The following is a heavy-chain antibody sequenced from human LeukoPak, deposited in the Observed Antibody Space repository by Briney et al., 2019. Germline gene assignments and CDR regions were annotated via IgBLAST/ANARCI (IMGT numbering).Heavy chain of an antibody. V-gene: IGHV1-24*01. CDR1: GYTLTELS. D-gene: IGHD6-19*01. CDR3: AAFGRNIAVAGT. CDR2: FEPEDGET. J-gene: IGHJ5*02. Sequence: ASVKVSCKVSGYTLTELSMHWVRQAPGKGLEWMGGFEPEDGETIYAQKFQGRVTMTEDTSTDTAYMELSSLRSEDTAVYYCAAFGRNIAVAGTWGQGTLVTVSS.